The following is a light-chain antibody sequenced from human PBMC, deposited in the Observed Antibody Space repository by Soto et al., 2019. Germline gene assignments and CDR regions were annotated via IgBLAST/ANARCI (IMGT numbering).Light chain of an antibody. CDR1: QSVITTY. CDR3: QQYGSSGT. CDR2: GAS. Sequence: EIVLTQSPGTLSLSPGERATLYCRASQSVITTYMSWYQQKLGQPPRLLIYGASNRATGIPDRFSGSGSGTDFTLTISRLEPEDFAVYYCQQYGSSGTFGQGTKVDIK. V-gene: IGKV3-20*01. J-gene: IGKJ1*01.